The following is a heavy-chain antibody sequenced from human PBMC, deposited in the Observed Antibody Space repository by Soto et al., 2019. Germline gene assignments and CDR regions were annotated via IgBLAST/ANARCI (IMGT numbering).Heavy chain of an antibody. Sequence: GESLKISCAASGFTFSSYVMSWVRQAPGKGLEWVSAISGSGGSTYYADSVKGRFTISRDNSKNTLYLQMNSLRAEDTAVYYCAKKGIAVAGFDYWGQGTLVTVSS. J-gene: IGHJ4*02. CDR3: AKKGIAVAGFDY. V-gene: IGHV3-23*01. CDR1: GFTFSSYV. CDR2: ISGSGGST. D-gene: IGHD6-19*01.